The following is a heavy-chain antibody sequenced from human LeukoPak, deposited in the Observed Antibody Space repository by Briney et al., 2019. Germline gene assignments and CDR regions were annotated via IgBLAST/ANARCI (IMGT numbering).Heavy chain of an antibody. CDR1: GGTFSSYA. CDR2: IIPIFGTA. D-gene: IGHD6-13*01. Sequence: SVKVSCKASGGTFSSYAISWVRQAPGQGLEWMGGIIPIFGTANYAQKFQGRVTITADESTSTAYMELSSLRSEDTAVYYCARGRYIAAAGRRSYYYYMDVWGKGTTVTISS. J-gene: IGHJ6*03. V-gene: IGHV1-69*13. CDR3: ARGRYIAAAGRRSYYYYMDV.